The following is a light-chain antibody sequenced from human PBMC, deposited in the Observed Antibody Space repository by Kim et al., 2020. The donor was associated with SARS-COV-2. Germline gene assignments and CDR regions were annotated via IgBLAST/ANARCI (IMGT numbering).Light chain of an antibody. Sequence: QSALTQPASVSGSPGQSITISCTGTSSDIGGYNYVSWYQQHSGKAPKLMIYDVSDRPSGISNRFSGSKSGNTASLTISGLQAEDEADYYCSSYASISTYVFGTGTKVTVL. J-gene: IGLJ1*01. CDR3: SSYASISTYV. CDR1: SSDIGGYNY. V-gene: IGLV2-14*03. CDR2: DVS.